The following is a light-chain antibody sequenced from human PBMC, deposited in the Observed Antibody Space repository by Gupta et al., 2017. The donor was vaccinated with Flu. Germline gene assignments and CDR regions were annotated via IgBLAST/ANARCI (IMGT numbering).Light chain of an antibody. Sequence: SAALPHDPAVSVALCQTVRITCQGDSLRKYFVSWYQQKPGEAPKIVMYGKNKRPSGIPERFSGATSGDTAALIITGAQAEDEADYYCYSRYCSGKHLLFGGGTKVTVL. V-gene: IGLV3-19*01. J-gene: IGLJ3*02. CDR3: YSRYCSGKHLL. CDR1: SLRKYF. CDR2: GKN.